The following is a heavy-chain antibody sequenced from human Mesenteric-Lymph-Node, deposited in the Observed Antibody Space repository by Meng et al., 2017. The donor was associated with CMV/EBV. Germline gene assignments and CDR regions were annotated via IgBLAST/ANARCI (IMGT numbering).Heavy chain of an antibody. CDR3: AKEGYCSSTSCYFSPDYYYYYGMDV. Sequence: GESLKISCAASGFTFNSYGMHWVRQAPGKRLEWVAFIRYDGSNKYYADSVKGRFTISRDNSKNTLYLQMNSLRAEDTAVYYCAKEGYCSSTSCYFSPDYYYYYGMDVWGQGTTVTVSS. CDR1: GFTFNSYG. CDR2: IRYDGSNK. J-gene: IGHJ6*02. D-gene: IGHD2-2*01. V-gene: IGHV3-30*02.